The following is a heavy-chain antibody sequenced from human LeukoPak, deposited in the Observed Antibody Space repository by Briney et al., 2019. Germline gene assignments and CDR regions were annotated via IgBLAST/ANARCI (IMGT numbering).Heavy chain of an antibody. CDR1: GFTFSSYA. V-gene: IGHV3-23*01. J-gene: IGHJ4*02. CDR3: AKEGLFGVVVSYFDY. CDR2: FSGSGGST. D-gene: IGHD3-22*01. Sequence: GASLRLSCAASGFTFSSYATSWVRQAPGKGLEWVSAFSGSGGSTYYADSVKGRFTISRDNSKNTLYLQMNSLRAEDTAVYYCAKEGLFGVVVSYFDYWGQGTLVTVSS.